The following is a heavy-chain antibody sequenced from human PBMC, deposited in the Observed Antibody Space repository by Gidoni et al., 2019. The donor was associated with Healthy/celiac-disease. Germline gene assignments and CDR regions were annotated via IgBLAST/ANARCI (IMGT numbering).Heavy chain of an antibody. V-gene: IGHV4-34*01. Sequence: QVQLQQWGAGLLKPSETLSLTCAVYGGSFSGYYWSWIRQPPGKGLEWIGEINHSGSTNYNPSLKSRVTISVDTSKNQFSLKLSSVTAADTAVYYCARGRRFQQWLVRNYGMDVWGQGTTVTVSS. CDR3: ARGRRFQQWLVRNYGMDV. D-gene: IGHD6-19*01. CDR2: INHSGST. J-gene: IGHJ6*02. CDR1: GGSFSGYY.